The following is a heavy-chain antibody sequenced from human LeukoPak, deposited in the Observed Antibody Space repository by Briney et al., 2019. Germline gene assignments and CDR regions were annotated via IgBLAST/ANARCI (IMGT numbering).Heavy chain of an antibody. CDR3: ASINVVVTAILDY. D-gene: IGHD2-21*02. J-gene: IGHJ4*02. V-gene: IGHV4-38-2*02. CDR1: GYSISSGYY. CDR2: IYHSGST. Sequence: SETLSLTCTVSGYSISSGYYWGWIRQPPGKGLEWIGSIYHSGSTYYNPSLKSRVTISVDTSKNQFSLKLSSVTAADTAVYYCASINVVVTAILDYWGQGTLVTVSS.